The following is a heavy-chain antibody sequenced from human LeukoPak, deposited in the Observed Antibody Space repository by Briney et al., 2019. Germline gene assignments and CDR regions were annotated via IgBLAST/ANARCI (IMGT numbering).Heavy chain of an antibody. CDR2: IKQDGSVK. Sequence: GGSLRLSCGASGFTLSSNWMTWVRQAPGRGLEWVASIKQDGSVKYYVDSVKGRLTISRDNARNSLSLQMNSLGVEDTAVYFCARWGLTSGYYYVDNWGQGTLVTVSS. J-gene: IGHJ4*02. CDR1: GFTLSSNW. CDR3: ARWGLTSGYYYVDN. D-gene: IGHD5-12*01. V-gene: IGHV3-7*01.